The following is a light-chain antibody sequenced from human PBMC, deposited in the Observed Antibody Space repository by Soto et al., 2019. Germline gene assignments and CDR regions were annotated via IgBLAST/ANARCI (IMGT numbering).Light chain of an antibody. CDR3: QQYNSYPWT. J-gene: IGKJ1*01. CDR2: GAS. CDR1: QSVSTSY. Sequence: DIVLTQSPGTLSLSPGDRATLSWRASQSVSTSYLAWYQQKPGQAPRLLIYGASSRATGIPDRFSGSGSGTEFTLTISSLQPDDFATYYCQQYNSYPWTFGQGTKVDIK. V-gene: IGKV3-20*01.